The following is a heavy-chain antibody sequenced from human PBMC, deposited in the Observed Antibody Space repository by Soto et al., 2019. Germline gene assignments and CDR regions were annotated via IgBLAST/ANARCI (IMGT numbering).Heavy chain of an antibody. CDR2: ISYDGSNK. Sequence: QVQLVESGGGVVQPGRSLRLSCAASGFTFSSYAMHWVRQAPGKGLEWVAVISYDGSNKYYADSVKGRFTISRDNSKNTLYLQMNSLRAEDTAVYYCARGEYYYDSSGYSKKGRGQGTLVTVSS. D-gene: IGHD3-22*01. CDR1: GFTFSSYA. J-gene: IGHJ4*02. CDR3: ARGEYYYDSSGYSKKG. V-gene: IGHV3-30-3*01.